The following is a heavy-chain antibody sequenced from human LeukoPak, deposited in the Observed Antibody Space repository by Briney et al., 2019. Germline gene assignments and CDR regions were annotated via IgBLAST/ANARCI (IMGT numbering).Heavy chain of an antibody. J-gene: IGHJ4*02. CDR2: ISSNGGST. V-gene: IGHV3-64*01. CDR3: ARDRPGGSGSYSDY. D-gene: IGHD3-10*01. Sequence: GGSLRLSCAASGFSFSNYAMHWVRQAPGKGLEHVSAISSNGGSTYYANSMKGRFTISRDNSKNTLYLQMGSLRAEDMAVYYCARDRPGGSGSYSDYWGQGTLVTVSS. CDR1: GFSFSNYA.